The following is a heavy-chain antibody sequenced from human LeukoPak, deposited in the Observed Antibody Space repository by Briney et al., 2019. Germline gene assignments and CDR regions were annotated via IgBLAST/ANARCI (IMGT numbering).Heavy chain of an antibody. CDR3: ARTSGSYYEEGPLATPNDAFDI. J-gene: IGHJ3*02. CDR2: TFYRSKWSS. V-gene: IGHV6-1*01. D-gene: IGHD1-26*01. CDR1: GDSVSSKSAA. Sequence: SQTLSLTCAISGDSVSSKSAAWNWIRQSPSRGLEWLGRTFYRSKWSSGYAESVKSRITINPDTSKNQFSLKLSSVTAADTAVYYCARTSGSYYEEGPLATPNDAFDIWGQGTMVTVSS.